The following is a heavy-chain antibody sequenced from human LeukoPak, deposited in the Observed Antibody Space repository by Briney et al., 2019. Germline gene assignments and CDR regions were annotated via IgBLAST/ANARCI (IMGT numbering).Heavy chain of an antibody. J-gene: IGHJ6*03. CDR1: GFTFSSYS. D-gene: IGHD2-2*01. Sequence: GGSLRLSCAASGFTFSSYSMNWVRQAPGKGLEGVSSISSSSSYIYYADSVKGRFTISRDNAKNSLYLQMNSLRAEDTAVYYCARGRSSTPPSYMDVWGKGTTVTVSS. V-gene: IGHV3-21*01. CDR2: ISSSSSYI. CDR3: ARGRSSTPPSYMDV.